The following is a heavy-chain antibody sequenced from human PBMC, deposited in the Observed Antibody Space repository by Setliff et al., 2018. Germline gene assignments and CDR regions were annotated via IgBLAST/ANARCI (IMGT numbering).Heavy chain of an antibody. CDR1: GASLSSGTYY. Sequence: PSETLSLTCTVSGASLSSGTYYWGWIRQPPGKGLEWIGRIYYRGDTYYNASLKGRLTISVDTAQNQFSLRLTSVTAADTAVYYCARTGTYRCFDYWGQGALVTVSS. J-gene: IGHJ4*02. V-gene: IGHV4-39*01. CDR2: IYYRGDT. CDR3: ARTGTYRCFDY. D-gene: IGHD1-1*01.